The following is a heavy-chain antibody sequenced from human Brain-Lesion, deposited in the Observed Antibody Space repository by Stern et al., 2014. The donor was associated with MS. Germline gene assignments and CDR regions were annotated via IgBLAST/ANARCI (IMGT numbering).Heavy chain of an antibody. V-gene: IGHV1-69*06. J-gene: IGHJ5*02. CDR3: AKDGPALVTNWFDP. CDR2: IIPIFGSP. D-gene: IGHD5-18*01. CDR1: GGTFGTYP. Sequence: DQLVESGPEVKKPGSSVQVSCKASGGTFGTYPITWLRQAPGQGLELMGRIIPIFGSPNYAQKFQGRVTITADRSTTTVYMKLSSLKSDDAAVYYCAKDGPALVTNWFDPWGRGTLVTVSS.